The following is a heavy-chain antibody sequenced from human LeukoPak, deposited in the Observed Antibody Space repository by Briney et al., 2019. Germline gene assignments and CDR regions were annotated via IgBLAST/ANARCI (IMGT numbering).Heavy chain of an antibody. CDR3: AREGRIVVVPAAILYYGMDV. Sequence: ASVKVSCKASGYTFTSYYMHWVRQAPGQGLEWMGIINPSGGSTSYAQKFQGRVTMTRDTSTSTVYMELSSLRSEDTAVYYCAREGRIVVVPAAILYYGMDVWGQGTTVTASS. D-gene: IGHD2-2*01. V-gene: IGHV1-46*01. CDR2: INPSGGST. J-gene: IGHJ6*02. CDR1: GYTFTSYY.